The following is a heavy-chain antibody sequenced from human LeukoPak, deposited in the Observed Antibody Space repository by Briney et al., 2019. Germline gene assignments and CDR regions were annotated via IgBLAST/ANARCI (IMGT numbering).Heavy chain of an antibody. D-gene: IGHD2-2*02. CDR2: IYPGDSDT. V-gene: IGHV5-51*01. CDR1: GYTFTNYW. J-gene: IGHJ4*02. Sequence: GESLKISCKGYGYTFTNYWIAWVRQMPGKGLEWMGIIYPGDSDTRYSPSFQGRVIISVDKSISTAYLQWSSLKASDTPIYYCARLSNTPGTYFDYWGQGTLVTVSS. CDR3: ARLSNTPGTYFDY.